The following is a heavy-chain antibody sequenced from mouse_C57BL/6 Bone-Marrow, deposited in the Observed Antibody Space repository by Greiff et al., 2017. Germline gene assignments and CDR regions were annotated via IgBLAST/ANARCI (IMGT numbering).Heavy chain of an antibody. Sequence: DVMLVESGGGLVQPGGSLKLSCAASGFTFSDYGMAWVRQAPRKGPEWVAFISNLAYSIYYADTVTGGFTISRGNAKNTLYLEMSSLRSEDTAMYYCARDDYEGYWYFDVWGTGTTVTVSS. CDR3: ARDDYEGYWYFDV. D-gene: IGHD2-4*01. J-gene: IGHJ1*03. V-gene: IGHV5-15*01. CDR2: ISNLAYSI. CDR1: GFTFSDYG.